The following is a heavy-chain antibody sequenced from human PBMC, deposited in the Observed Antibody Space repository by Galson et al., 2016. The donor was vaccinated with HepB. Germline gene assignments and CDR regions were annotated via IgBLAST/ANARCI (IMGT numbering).Heavy chain of an antibody. CDR1: ANTFTTYW. J-gene: IGHJ3*02. V-gene: IGHV5-10-1*01. Sequence: QSGAEVKKPGESLKISCKGSANTFTTYWIGWVRQMPGKGLEWMGRIDPSDSYTYYRPSLQGHVTISVDKSLSTAYLQWSSLKASDTAMYYCARLAPVENAFDIWGQGTLVSVSS. CDR2: IDPSDSYT. CDR3: ARLAPVENAFDI.